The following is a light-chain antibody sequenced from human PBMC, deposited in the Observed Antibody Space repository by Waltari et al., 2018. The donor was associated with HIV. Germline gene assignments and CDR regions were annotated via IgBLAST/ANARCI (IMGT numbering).Light chain of an antibody. CDR2: GAS. CDR3: HQYGTSPRT. Sequence: EIVLTQSPGTLSLSPGERATLSCRASRSVSSSFLAWYQQKPGQAPRLLIYGASNRATGIPDRFSGSESGTDFTLTINRLEPEDFAVYYCHQYGTSPRTFGQGTKVELK. V-gene: IGKV3-20*01. CDR1: RSVSSSF. J-gene: IGKJ1*01.